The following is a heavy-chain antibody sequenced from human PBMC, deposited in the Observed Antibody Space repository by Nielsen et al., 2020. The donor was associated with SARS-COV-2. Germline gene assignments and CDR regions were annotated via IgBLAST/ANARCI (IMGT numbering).Heavy chain of an antibody. CDR2: IYSGGTT. CDR3: ATDGLDSGWYVGAY. CDR1: GLTVSSNY. Sequence: GGSLRLSCAVSGLTVSSNYFNWVRQAPGKGLELVSSIYSGGTTNYADSMKGRFTVSRDTSKNMVFLEMHRLTAEDTAVYYCATDGLDSGWYVGAYWGQGTLVTVSS. D-gene: IGHD6-19*01. V-gene: IGHV3-53*01. J-gene: IGHJ4*02.